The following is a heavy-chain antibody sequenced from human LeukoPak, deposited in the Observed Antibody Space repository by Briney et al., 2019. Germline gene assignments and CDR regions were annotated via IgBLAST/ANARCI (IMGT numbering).Heavy chain of an antibody. V-gene: IGHV1-2*02. CDR1: GYTFTGYY. Sequence: ASVKVSCMASGYTFTGYYMHWVRQAPGQGLEWVGGINPNSGGTNYAQKFQGRVTVTRDTSISTAYMELSRMRSDETAVYYCARDRPHCSGGSCYSRWFDPWGQGTLVTVSS. CDR2: INPNSGGT. CDR3: ARDRPHCSGGSCYSRWFDP. J-gene: IGHJ5*02. D-gene: IGHD2-15*01.